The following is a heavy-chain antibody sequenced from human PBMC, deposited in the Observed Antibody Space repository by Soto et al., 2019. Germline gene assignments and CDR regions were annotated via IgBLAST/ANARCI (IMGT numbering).Heavy chain of an antibody. CDR1: GYTFTRYA. CDR2: INAGNGNT. CDR3: ARDPGYSYGYN. D-gene: IGHD5-18*01. Sequence: ASVNVSCKASGYTFTRYAMHWVRQAPGQRLEWMGWINAGNGNTKYSQKFQGRVTITRDTSASTAYMELSSLRSEDTAVYYCARDPGYSYGYNWGQGTLVTVS. J-gene: IGHJ4*02. V-gene: IGHV1-3*01.